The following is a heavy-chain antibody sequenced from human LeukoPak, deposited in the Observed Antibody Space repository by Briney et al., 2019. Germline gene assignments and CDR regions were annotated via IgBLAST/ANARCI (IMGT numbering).Heavy chain of an antibody. CDR2: INPSGGST. CDR3: AREKRGFDAFDI. Sequence: ASVTVSCKASGYTFTSYYMHWVRRAPGQGLEWMGIINPSGGSTSYAQKFQSRVTMTRDMSTSTVYMELSSLRSEDTAVYYCAREKRGFDAFDIWGQGTMVTVSS. V-gene: IGHV1-46*01. CDR1: GYTFTSYY. J-gene: IGHJ3*02.